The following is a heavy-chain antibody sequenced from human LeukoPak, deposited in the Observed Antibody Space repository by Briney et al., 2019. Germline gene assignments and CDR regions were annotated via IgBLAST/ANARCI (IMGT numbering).Heavy chain of an antibody. CDR2: ISGSGGST. V-gene: IGHV3-23*01. J-gene: IGHJ4*02. Sequence: PGRSLRLSCAASGFTFSSYAMSWVRQAPGKGLEWVSAISGSGGSTYYADSVKGRFTISRDNSKNTLYLQMNSLRAEDTAVYYCAEMKGVSGTCFDYWGQGTLVTVSS. CDR1: GFTFSSYA. D-gene: IGHD6-19*01. CDR3: AEMKGVSGTCFDY.